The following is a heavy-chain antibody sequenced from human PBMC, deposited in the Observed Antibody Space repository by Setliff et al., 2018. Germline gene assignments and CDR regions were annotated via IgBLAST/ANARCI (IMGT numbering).Heavy chain of an antibody. D-gene: IGHD3-16*01. V-gene: IGHV1-69*13. J-gene: IGHJ5*01. CDR2: FIPILGAT. Sequence: SVKVSCKSSGGTFSSSGITWVRQAPGQGLQWLGRFIPILGATNYAQNFQGRVTITADESTSIGYMELRSLRSDDTAVYYCARELRSPYWHLDSWGQGTQVTVSS. CDR1: GGTFSSSG. CDR3: ARELRSPYWHLDS.